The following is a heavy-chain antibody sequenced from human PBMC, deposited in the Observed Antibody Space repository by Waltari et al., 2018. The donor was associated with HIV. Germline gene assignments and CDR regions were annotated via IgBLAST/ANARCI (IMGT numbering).Heavy chain of an antibody. CDR2: INHSGSV. V-gene: IGHV4-34*01. Sequence: QVQLEQWGAGLLEPSETLSLTCAVYGGSFSGYFWTWIRQLPGKGLEWIGEINHSGSVNYNPSLQSRVTLSVDTSKNQFSLKVASVTVADTAVYYCARSEGSGYSAVDYWSPGTLVIVSS. D-gene: IGHD3-3*01. CDR1: GGSFSGYF. J-gene: IGHJ4*02. CDR3: ARSEGSGYSAVDY.